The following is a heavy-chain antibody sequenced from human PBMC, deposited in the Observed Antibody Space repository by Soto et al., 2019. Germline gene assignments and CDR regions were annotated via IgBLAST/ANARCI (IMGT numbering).Heavy chain of an antibody. CDR3: ANDRALENQTPYGMDV. Sequence: EMQLLESGGGLGQPGGSLRLSCVASPITVYNFAAMSWVRQTPERGVEWVSSISGRGDHRYYGDSVKGRFTISRDNSKNRLYLQMDGLRADDTAVYYCANDRALENQTPYGMDVWGQGTTVTV. D-gene: IGHD2-2*01. CDR1: PITVYNFAA. CDR2: ISGRGDHR. J-gene: IGHJ6*02. V-gene: IGHV3-23*01.